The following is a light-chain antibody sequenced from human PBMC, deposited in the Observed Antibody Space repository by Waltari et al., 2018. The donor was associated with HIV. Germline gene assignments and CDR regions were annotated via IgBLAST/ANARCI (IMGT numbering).Light chain of an antibody. Sequence: EIVLTQSPGTLSLSPGERATLSCRASQSFSSSYLAWYQQKPGQAPRLLIYDISSRVTGTPDRCSGSGSGTDFTLTISRLEPEDFAVYYCQQYGSSRYTFGQGTKLEIK. CDR3: QQYGSSRYT. J-gene: IGKJ2*01. CDR1: QSFSSSY. CDR2: DIS. V-gene: IGKV3-20*01.